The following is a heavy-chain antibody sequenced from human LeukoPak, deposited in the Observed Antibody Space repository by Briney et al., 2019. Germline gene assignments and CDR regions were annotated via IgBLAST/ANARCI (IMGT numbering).Heavy chain of an antibody. CDR3: AKDFGRNLGGPGY. CDR1: GFAFSTYT. V-gene: IGHV3-23*01. D-gene: IGHD3-10*01. Sequence: GGSMRLSCEASGFAFSTYTMAWVHQAPGGGLEWVSGMSGDGGNIDYADSVKGRFAISRDNSKSALYLQMNSLRAEDTAVYYCAKDFGRNLGGPGYWGRGTLVTISS. J-gene: IGHJ4*02. CDR2: MSGDGGNI.